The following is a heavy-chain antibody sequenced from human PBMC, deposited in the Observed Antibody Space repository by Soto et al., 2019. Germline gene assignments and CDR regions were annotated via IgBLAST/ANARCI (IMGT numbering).Heavy chain of an antibody. CDR1: GFTVSSHY. V-gene: IGHV3-66*01. CDR2: LYGGGNT. D-gene: IGHD1-1*01. CDR3: AGCHWNGPYDY. J-gene: IGHJ4*02. Sequence: GGSLRLSCAASGFTVSSHYMSWVRQAPGKGLEWVAVLYGGGNTYYADSVRGRVTISRDSSKNTLNLQINSLRDDDTAVYFCAGCHWNGPYDYWGQGP.